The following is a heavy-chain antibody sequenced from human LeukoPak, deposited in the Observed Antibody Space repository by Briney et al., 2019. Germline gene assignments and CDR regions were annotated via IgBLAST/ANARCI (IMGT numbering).Heavy chain of an antibody. CDR2: IYYSGST. Sequence: SETLSLTCTVSGGSISSYYWGWIRQPPGKGLEWIGSIYYSGSTYYNPSLKSRVTISVDTSKNQFSLKLSSVTAADTAVYYCARESTLVPGPGFDYWGQGTLVTVSS. CDR3: ARESTLVPGPGFDY. V-gene: IGHV4-39*07. D-gene: IGHD2-2*01. J-gene: IGHJ4*02. CDR1: GGSISSYY.